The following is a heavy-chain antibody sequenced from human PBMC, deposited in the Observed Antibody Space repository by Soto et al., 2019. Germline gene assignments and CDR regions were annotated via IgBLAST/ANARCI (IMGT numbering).Heavy chain of an antibody. Sequence: EVQLVESGGGLVQPGRSLRLSFASSAFTFGDYAMHWVRQAPEKGLEWVSCISWNSGNIVYVDSVEGRFTISRDNAKNSLYLQMNSLRPEDTAFYYCAKGYTTSCFAHFDFWGQGALVTVSS. CDR1: AFTFGDYA. CDR2: ISWNSGNI. V-gene: IGHV3-9*01. CDR3: AKGYTTSCFAHFDF. J-gene: IGHJ4*02. D-gene: IGHD2-2*01.